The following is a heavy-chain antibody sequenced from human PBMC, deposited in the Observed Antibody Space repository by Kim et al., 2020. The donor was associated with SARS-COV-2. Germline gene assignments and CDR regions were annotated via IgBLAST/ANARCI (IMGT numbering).Heavy chain of an antibody. CDR2: IWYDGSNK. Sequence: GGSLRLSCAASGFTFSSYGMHWVRQAPGKGLEWVAVIWYDGSNKYYADSVKGRFTISRDNSKNTLYLQMNSLRAEDTAVYYCARVLVVTGNYYYFVGGMDVWGQATTVTVSS. V-gene: IGHV3-33*01. J-gene: IGHJ6*02. CDR3: ARVLVVTGNYYYFVGGMDV. CDR1: GFTFSSYG. D-gene: IGHD3-22*01.